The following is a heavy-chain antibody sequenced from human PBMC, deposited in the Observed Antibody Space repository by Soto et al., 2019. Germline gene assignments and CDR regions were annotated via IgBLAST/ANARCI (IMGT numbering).Heavy chain of an antibody. D-gene: IGHD2-2*01. J-gene: IGHJ1*01. CDR3: AHTPLGYCGRPSCPENYFQH. V-gene: IGHV2-5*02. CDR1: GFSLSTSGVG. Sequence: QITLKESGPTLVKPTQTLTLTCTFSGFSLSTSGVGVGWIRQPPGKALEWLALIYWDDDKRYSPSLKSRLTITKNASQNQVIITLPNMDPVDTATYYCAHTPLGYCGRPSCPENYFQHWGQGPLVAVSS. CDR2: IYWDDDK.